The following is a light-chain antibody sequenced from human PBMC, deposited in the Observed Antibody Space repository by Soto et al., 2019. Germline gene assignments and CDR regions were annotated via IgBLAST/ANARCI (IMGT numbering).Light chain of an antibody. CDR1: SSNIGSNT. Sequence: QSVLTQPPSASGTPGQRVTISCSGSSSNIGSNTVSWYQQLPQRAPKLLIFSNNQRPSGVPDRFSGSKSGTSASLAISGLQSEDEADYYCAPWADGLNSYVFGTGTKLTVL. CDR2: SNN. CDR3: APWADGLNSYV. J-gene: IGLJ1*01. V-gene: IGLV1-44*01.